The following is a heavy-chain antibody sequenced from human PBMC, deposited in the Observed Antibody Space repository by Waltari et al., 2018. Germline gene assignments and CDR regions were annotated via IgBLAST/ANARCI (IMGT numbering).Heavy chain of an antibody. CDR1: GGSISSYY. J-gene: IGHJ6*02. CDR2: IYYSGST. Sequence: QVQLQESGPGLVKPSETLSLTCTVSGGSISSYYWSWIRQPPGKGLEWIGYIYYSGSTNYNPSPKSRVTISVDTAKNQFSLKLSSVTAADTAVYYCARVGSSGWRYYYYYGMDVWGQGTTVTVSS. D-gene: IGHD6-19*01. V-gene: IGHV4-59*01. CDR3: ARVGSSGWRYYYYYGMDV.